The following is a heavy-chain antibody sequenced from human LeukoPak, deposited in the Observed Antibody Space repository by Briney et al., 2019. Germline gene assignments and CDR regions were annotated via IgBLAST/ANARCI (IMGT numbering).Heavy chain of an antibody. Sequence: PGGSLRLSCAASGFTFSSYGMHWVRQAPGKGLEWVSFILYNGSNQYYADSVKGRFTISRDNSKNTLYLQMNSLRAEDTAVYYCARELIVAAGNNWFDPWGQGTLVTVSS. J-gene: IGHJ5*02. CDR3: ARELIVAAGNNWFDP. CDR2: ILYNGSNQ. D-gene: IGHD6-13*01. V-gene: IGHV3-30*02. CDR1: GFTFSSYG.